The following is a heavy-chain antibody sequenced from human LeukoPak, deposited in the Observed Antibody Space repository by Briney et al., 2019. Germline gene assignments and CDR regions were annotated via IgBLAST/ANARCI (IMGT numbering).Heavy chain of an antibody. CDR3: ARELCVRGSGSYCPFDY. J-gene: IGHJ4*02. V-gene: IGHV7-4-1*02. D-gene: IGHD3-10*01. CDR2: INTNTGNP. Sequence: ASVKVSCKSSGYTFTSYAMNWLRQAPGQGLEWMGWINTNTGNPTYGQGFTGRFVFSLDTSVSTAYLQISSLKAEDTAVYYCARELCVRGSGSYCPFDYWGQGTLVTVSS. CDR1: GYTFTSYA.